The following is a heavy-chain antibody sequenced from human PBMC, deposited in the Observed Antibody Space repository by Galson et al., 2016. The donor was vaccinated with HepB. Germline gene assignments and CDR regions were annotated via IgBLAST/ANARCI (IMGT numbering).Heavy chain of an antibody. V-gene: IGHV3-30*18. CDR3: AKGGDNWNFFDS. J-gene: IGHJ4*02. CDR2: ISYHGIDK. Sequence: SLRLSCAASGFRFSGHGMHWVRQAPGKGLEWVGLISYHGIDKYIADSVKGRFSISRDNSRNTLYLQMNSLRPEDTAVYYCAKGGDNWNFFDSCGQGTLVTVSS. D-gene: IGHD1-7*01. CDR1: GFRFSGHG.